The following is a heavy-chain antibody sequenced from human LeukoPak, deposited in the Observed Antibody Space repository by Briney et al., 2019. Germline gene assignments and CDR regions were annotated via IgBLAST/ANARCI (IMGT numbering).Heavy chain of an antibody. CDR1: GYTFTGYY. J-gene: IGHJ4*02. CDR2: INPNNSNT. D-gene: IGHD3-22*01. CDR3: ARRFGRYETNGFYYGGFDY. Sequence: ASVEVSCKASGYTFTGYYIHWVRQTPGQGLEWMGWINPNNSNTYYAQNFQGGVTMTRDTSISTAYLELSSLRSDVTAVYYCARRFGRYETNGFYYGGFDYWGQGALVTVSS. V-gene: IGHV1-2*02.